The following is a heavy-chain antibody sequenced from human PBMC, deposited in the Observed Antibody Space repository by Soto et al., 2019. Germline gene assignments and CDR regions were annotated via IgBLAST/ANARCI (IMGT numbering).Heavy chain of an antibody. D-gene: IGHD2-2*01. Sequence: EVQLLESGGGLVQPGGSLRLSCAASGFSFSSYAMSWVRQAPGKGLEWVSVISGSGGSTSYADSVKGRFTISRDSSKNTLFLEMSSLRVEDTAVYYCAKDRYCSSTNCYDGAKYWGQGTLVTVSS. CDR2: ISGSGGST. CDR1: GFSFSSYA. J-gene: IGHJ4*02. V-gene: IGHV3-23*01. CDR3: AKDRYCSSTNCYDGAKY.